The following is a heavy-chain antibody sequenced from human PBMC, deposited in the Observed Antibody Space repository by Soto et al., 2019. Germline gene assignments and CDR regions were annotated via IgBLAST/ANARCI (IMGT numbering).Heavy chain of an antibody. CDR1: GFTFTSFG. V-gene: IGHV3-33*01. CDR2: IWYDGSNK. Sequence: PGGSLRLSCAASGFTFTSFGMHWVRQAPGKGLEWVAVIWYDGSNKYYADSVKGRFTISRDNSKNTLYLQMNSLRADDTAMYYCASRSPALDYWGQGTLVTVSS. CDR3: ASRSPALDY. J-gene: IGHJ4*02. D-gene: IGHD2-2*01.